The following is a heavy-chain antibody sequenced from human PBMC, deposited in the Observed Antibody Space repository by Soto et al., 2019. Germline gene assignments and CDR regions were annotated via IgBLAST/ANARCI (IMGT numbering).Heavy chain of an antibody. D-gene: IGHD2-2*01. CDR1: GYTFTRYY. CDR3: ARDLGGYCSSTSCYARFAFDI. Sequence: ASVKVSCKASGYTFTRYYMHWVRQAPGQGLEWMGWINPNSGGTNYAQRFRGWVTMTRDSSISTAYMELSRLRSDDTAVYYCARDLGGYCSSTSCYARFAFDIWGQGTMVTVSS. V-gene: IGHV1-2*04. CDR2: INPNSGGT. J-gene: IGHJ3*02.